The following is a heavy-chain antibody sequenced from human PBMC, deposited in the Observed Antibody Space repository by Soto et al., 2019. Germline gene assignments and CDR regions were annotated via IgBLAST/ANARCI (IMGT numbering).Heavy chain of an antibody. CDR3: ARNPTAMDTYYYYGMDV. Sequence: SVKVSCKASGGTFSSYAISWVRQAPGQGLEWMGGIIPIFGTANYAQKFQGRVTITADESTSTAYMELSSLRSEDTAVYYCARNPTAMDTYYYYGMDVWGQGTTVTVSS. J-gene: IGHJ6*02. D-gene: IGHD5-18*01. CDR2: IIPIFGTA. V-gene: IGHV1-69*13. CDR1: GGTFSSYA.